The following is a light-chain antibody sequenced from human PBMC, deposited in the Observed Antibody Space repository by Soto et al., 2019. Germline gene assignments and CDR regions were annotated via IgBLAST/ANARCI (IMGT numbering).Light chain of an antibody. CDR3: QQYNSWPLT. V-gene: IGKV3-15*01. CDR2: GAS. CDR1: QSVSSN. J-gene: IGKJ4*01. Sequence: EIVMTQSPATLSVSPGERATLSCRASQSVSSNLAWYQQKPGQAPRLLIYGASTRATGIPARFSGSGSGTEFTLTISSLQSEDFDVYYCQQYNSWPLTLGGGTKVDIK.